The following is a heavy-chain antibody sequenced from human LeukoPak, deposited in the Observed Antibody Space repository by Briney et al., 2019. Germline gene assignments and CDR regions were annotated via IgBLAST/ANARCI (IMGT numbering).Heavy chain of an antibody. J-gene: IGHJ4*02. CDR2: INPKSGGT. D-gene: IGHD3-22*01. Sequence: ASVKVSCKPSGYIFTGYYMHWVRQAPGQGLEWMGWINPKSGGTNYAQKFQGRVTMTRDTSISTAYMELSSLRSDDTAVYYCARDSPSDYYDSSGYDYWGQGTLVTVSS. CDR1: GYIFTGYY. V-gene: IGHV1-2*02. CDR3: ARDSPSDYYDSSGYDY.